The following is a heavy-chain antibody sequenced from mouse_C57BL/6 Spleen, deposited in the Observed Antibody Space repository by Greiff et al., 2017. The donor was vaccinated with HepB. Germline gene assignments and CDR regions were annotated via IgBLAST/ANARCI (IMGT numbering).Heavy chain of an antibody. CDR1: GFTFSDYG. CDR3: AKRSSGYNYAMDY. Sequence: EVKLVESGGGLVKPGGSLKLSCAASGFTFSDYGMHWVRQAPEKGLEWVAYISSGSSTIYYADTVKGRFTISRDNAKNTLFLQMTSLRSEDTAMYYCAKRSSGYNYAMDYWGQGTSVTVSS. V-gene: IGHV5-17*01. J-gene: IGHJ4*01. D-gene: IGHD3-2*02. CDR2: ISSGSSTI.